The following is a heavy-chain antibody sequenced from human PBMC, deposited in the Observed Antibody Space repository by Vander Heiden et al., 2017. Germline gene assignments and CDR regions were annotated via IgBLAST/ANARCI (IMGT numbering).Heavy chain of an antibody. Sequence: QVQLVQSGAEVKKPGASVKVSCKASGYPFTSYYMHWVRQAPGQGLEWMGIINPSGGSTSYAQKFQGRVTMTRDTSTSTVYMELSSLRSEDTAVYYCARVRRTGRCWFDPWGQGTLVTVSS. CDR1: GYPFTSYY. D-gene: IGHD4-17*01. V-gene: IGHV1-46*01. CDR2: INPSGGST. J-gene: IGHJ5*02. CDR3: ARVRRTGRCWFDP.